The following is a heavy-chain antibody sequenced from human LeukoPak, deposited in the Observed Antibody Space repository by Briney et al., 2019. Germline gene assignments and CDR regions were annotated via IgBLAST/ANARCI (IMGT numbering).Heavy chain of an antibody. V-gene: IGHV6-1*01. CDR3: ARSTGPLDY. J-gene: IGHJ4*02. CDR2: TYFRSKWYI. D-gene: IGHD1-1*01. CDR1: GDSVSSKSAA. Sequence: SQTLSLTCAISGDSVSSKSAAWNRIRQSPSRGLEWLGRTYFRSKWYIEYAVSVKSRITINTDTSKNQFSLQLNSVTPEDTAVYYCARSTGPLDYWGQGTLVAVSS.